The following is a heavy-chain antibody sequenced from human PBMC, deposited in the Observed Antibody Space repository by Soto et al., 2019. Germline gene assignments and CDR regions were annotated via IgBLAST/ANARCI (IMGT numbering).Heavy chain of an antibody. CDR2: ISTYNGDT. J-gene: IGHJ6*02. CDR3: AREGVAPYYYYGMDV. D-gene: IGHD5-12*01. V-gene: IGHV1-18*01. Sequence: ASVKVSCKASGYTFTRSGISWVRQAPGQGLEWIGWISTYNGDTNYAQKFQGRVTMTTDTSTSTAYMELRSLRSDDTAVYYCAREGVAPYYYYGMDVWGQGTTVTVSS. CDR1: GYTFTRSG.